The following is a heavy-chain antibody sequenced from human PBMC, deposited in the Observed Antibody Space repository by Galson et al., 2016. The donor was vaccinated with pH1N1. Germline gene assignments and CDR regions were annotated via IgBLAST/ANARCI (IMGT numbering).Heavy chain of an antibody. CDR2: VTGTGRT. J-gene: IGHJ4*02. CDR3: VRGTWLKYFDF. D-gene: IGHD3-22*01. CDR1: SGSIDTYF. V-gene: IGHV4-4*07. Sequence: ETLSLPCTVSSGSIDTYFWSWVRQPAGQGLEWIGRVTGTGRTAYNPSLESRVAVSLDKPNNQFSLRLHSLTAADTAVYYCVRGTWLKYFDFWAQGTLVTVSS.